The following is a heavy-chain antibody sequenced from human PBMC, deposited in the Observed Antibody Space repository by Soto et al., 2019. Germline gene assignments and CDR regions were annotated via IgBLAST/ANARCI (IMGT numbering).Heavy chain of an antibody. CDR1: GGTFSSYA. CDR2: IIPIFGTA. V-gene: IGHV1-69*13. D-gene: IGHD2-15*01. Sequence: GASVKVSCKASGGTFSSYAISWVRQAPGQGLEWMGGIIPIFGTANYAQKFQGRVTITADESTSTAYMELSSLRSEDTAVYYCARDRVVTPGSFDYWGQGTLVTVSS. CDR3: ARDRVVTPGSFDY. J-gene: IGHJ4*02.